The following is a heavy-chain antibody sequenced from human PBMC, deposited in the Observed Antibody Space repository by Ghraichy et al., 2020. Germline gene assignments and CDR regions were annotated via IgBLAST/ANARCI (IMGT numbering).Heavy chain of an antibody. CDR3: AKGLYWGYSSSLVPIDY. V-gene: IGHV3-23*01. CDR1: GFTFSSYA. J-gene: IGHJ4*02. D-gene: IGHD6-6*01. CDR2: ISGSGGST. Sequence: GGSLRLSCAASGFTFSSYAMSWVRQAPGKGLEWVSAISGSGGSTYYADSVKGRFTISRDNSKNTLYLQMNSLRAEDTAVYYCAKGLYWGYSSSLVPIDYWGQGTLVTVSS.